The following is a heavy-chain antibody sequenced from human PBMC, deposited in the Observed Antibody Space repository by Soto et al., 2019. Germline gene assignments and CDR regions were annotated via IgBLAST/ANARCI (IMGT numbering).Heavy chain of an antibody. J-gene: IGHJ6*03. Sequence: QVQLQETGPGLVKASETLFLTCSVSGGSINSYYWSWIRQPPGKGLEWVGYIYYTGSTNYNPSLKSRVTISVDTSKKHFSLKLASVTAADTAEYYCARLDGYSHYMHIWGKGTTVTVSS. D-gene: IGHD2-21*01. V-gene: IGHV4-59*08. CDR3: ARLDGYSHYMHI. CDR1: GGSINSYY. CDR2: IYYTGST.